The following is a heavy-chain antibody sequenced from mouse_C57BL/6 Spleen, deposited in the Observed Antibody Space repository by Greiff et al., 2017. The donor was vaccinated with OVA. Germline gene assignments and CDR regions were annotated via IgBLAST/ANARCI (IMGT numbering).Heavy chain of an antibody. D-gene: IGHD1-1*01. CDR3: ASITTVGYFDV. V-gene: IGHV14-2*01. J-gene: IGHJ1*03. Sequence: EVHLVESGAELVKPGASVKLSCTASGFNIKDYYMHWVKQRTEQGLEWIGRIDPEDGETKYAPKFQGKATITADTSSNTAYLQLSSLTSEDTAVYYCASITTVGYFDVWGTGTTVTVSS. CDR2: IDPEDGET. CDR1: GFNIKDYY.